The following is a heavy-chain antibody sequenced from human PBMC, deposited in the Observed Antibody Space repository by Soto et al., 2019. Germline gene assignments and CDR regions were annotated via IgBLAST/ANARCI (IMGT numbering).Heavy chain of an antibody. Sequence: QVQLQQWGAGLLKPSETLSLTCAVYGGSFSGYYWSWIRQPPGKGLEWIGEINHSGSTNYNPSLKRRVTISVDTSKNQFSLKLSSVTAADTAVYYCARASARMGDCSSTSCYEDYYYMDVWGKGTTVTVSS. D-gene: IGHD2-2*01. V-gene: IGHV4-34*01. CDR2: INHSGST. CDR3: ARASARMGDCSSTSCYEDYYYMDV. CDR1: GGSFSGYY. J-gene: IGHJ6*03.